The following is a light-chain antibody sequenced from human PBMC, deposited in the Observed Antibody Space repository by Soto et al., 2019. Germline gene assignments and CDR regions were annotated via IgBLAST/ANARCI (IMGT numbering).Light chain of an antibody. CDR1: QSVSSSY. Sequence: EIVLTQSPGTLSLSPGERATLSCRASQSVSSSYLAWYQQKPGQAPRLLIYGASSRATGIPDRFSGSGSGTDFTLTISSLVPEDFAVYYCQQYGSSPYTFGQGTKLEIK. J-gene: IGKJ2*01. CDR2: GAS. V-gene: IGKV3-20*01. CDR3: QQYGSSPYT.